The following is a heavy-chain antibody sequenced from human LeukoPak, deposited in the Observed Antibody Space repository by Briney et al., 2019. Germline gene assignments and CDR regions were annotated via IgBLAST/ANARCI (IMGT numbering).Heavy chain of an antibody. V-gene: IGHV4-31*03. CDR2: IYYSGST. CDR3: ARGSCSGGSCYWGYFDY. CDR1: GGSISSGGYY. J-gene: IGHJ4*02. Sequence: SETLSLTCTASGGSISSGGYYWSWIRQHPGKGLEWIGYIYYSGSTYYNPSLKSRVTISVDTSKNEFSLKLSSVTAADTAVYYCARGSCSGGSCYWGYFDYWGQGSLVTVSS. D-gene: IGHD2-15*01.